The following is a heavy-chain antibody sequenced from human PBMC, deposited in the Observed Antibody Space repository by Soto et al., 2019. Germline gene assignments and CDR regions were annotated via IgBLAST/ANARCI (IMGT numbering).Heavy chain of an antibody. CDR3: ARIKSCYYKIISYAVDY. V-gene: IGHV4-31*03. Sequence: PSETLWLTCSVSGDSVSSGGAYWRWIRQLPGKSQEWIGYLYYGGSANYTPSLKSRLTISLDTPKNPFSLKLKSVTAADTAVYYCARIKSCYYKIISYAVDYCGRGTLVTVS. CDR2: LYYGGSA. D-gene: IGHD3-10*01. J-gene: IGHJ4*01. CDR1: GDSVSSGGAY.